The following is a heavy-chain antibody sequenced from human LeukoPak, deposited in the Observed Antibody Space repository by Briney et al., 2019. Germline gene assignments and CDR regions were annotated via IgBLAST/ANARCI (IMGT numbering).Heavy chain of an antibody. CDR1: GGSISSSSYY. J-gene: IGHJ4*01. V-gene: IGHV4-39*01. CDR3: ARHSRHSSSWYPFDY. Sequence: SETLSLTCTVSGGSISSSSYYWGWIRQPPGKGLEWIGSIYYSGSTYYNPSLKSRVTISVDTSKNQFSLKLSSVTAADTAVYYCARHSRHSSSWYPFDYWGQGTLVTVSS. D-gene: IGHD6-13*01. CDR2: IYYSGST.